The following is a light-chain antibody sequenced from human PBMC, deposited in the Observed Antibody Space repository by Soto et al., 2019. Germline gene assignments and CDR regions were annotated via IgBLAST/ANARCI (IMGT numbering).Light chain of an antibody. Sequence: EIVLTQSPGTLSLSPGERATLSCRASQSVTNNYLAWYQQKAGQAPRLLIYLASNRAAGTPDRFSGSGSGADFTLTIIRLEPEDFAVYFCQQYGSSPWSFGQGTKVDIK. V-gene: IGKV3-20*01. CDR3: QQYGSSPWS. J-gene: IGKJ1*01. CDR2: LAS. CDR1: QSVTNNY.